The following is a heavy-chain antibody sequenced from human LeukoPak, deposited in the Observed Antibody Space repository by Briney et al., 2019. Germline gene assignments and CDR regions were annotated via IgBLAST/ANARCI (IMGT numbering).Heavy chain of an antibody. Sequence: AGGSLRLSCAASGFTFSAHTMNWVRQAPGKDLEWVASIRTSTSNNIFNADSVKGRFTISGGNAKNTLYLQMNSLRAEDTAVYYCARPRTVSGYDYVYWGQGTLVTVSS. J-gene: IGHJ4*02. CDR1: GFTFSAHT. CDR2: IRTSTSNN. CDR3: ARPRTVSGYDYVY. V-gene: IGHV3-21*01. D-gene: IGHD5-12*01.